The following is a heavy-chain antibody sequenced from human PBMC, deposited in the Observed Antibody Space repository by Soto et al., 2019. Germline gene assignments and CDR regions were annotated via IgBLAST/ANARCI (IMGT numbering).Heavy chain of an antibody. Sequence: QVQLQESGPGLVEPSGTLSLTCAVSGGSISSSSYYWGWIRQPPGKGLEWIGSIYYSGSTYYNPSLTSRVTISVDTSKNQFSLKLSSVTAADTAVYYCARSYGKQSDYWGQGTLVTVSS. CDR1: GGSISSSSYY. V-gene: IGHV4-39*01. CDR2: IYYSGST. J-gene: IGHJ4*02. D-gene: IGHD4-17*01. CDR3: ARSYGKQSDY.